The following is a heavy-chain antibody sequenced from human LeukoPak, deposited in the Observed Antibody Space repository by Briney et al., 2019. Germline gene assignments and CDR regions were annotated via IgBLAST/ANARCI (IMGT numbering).Heavy chain of an antibody. CDR1: GGSISSYY. CDR2: IYYSGST. CDR3: ARDGYSPFDY. V-gene: IGHV4-59*01. D-gene: IGHD6-13*01. Sequence: SETLSLTCTVSGGSISSYYWSWIRQPPGKGLEWIGYIYYSGSTNYNPSLKSRATISVDTSKNQFSLKLSSVTAADTAVYYCARDGYSPFDYWGQGTLVTVSS. J-gene: IGHJ4*02.